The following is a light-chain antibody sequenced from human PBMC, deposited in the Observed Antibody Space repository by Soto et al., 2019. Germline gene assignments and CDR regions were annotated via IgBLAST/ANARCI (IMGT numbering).Light chain of an antibody. CDR1: SSDVGGYNY. CDR3: SSYRRSDTWV. J-gene: IGLJ3*02. Sequence: QSALTQPASVSGSPGQSITISCTGTSSDVGGYNYVSWYQQHPGKAPKLMIYDVSNRPSGVSNRFSGSKSGNTASLTISGLQAEDEADYYCSSYRRSDTWVFGGGTQLTVL. V-gene: IGLV2-14*01. CDR2: DVS.